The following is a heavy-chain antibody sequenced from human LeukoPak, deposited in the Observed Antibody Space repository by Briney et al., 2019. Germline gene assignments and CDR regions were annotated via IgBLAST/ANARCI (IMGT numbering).Heavy chain of an antibody. CDR1: GFTFSSYW. Sequence: QSGGSLRLSCAASGFTFSSYWMSWVRQAPGKGLEWVAFIRYDGSNKYYADSVKGRFTISRDNSKNTLYLQMNSLRAEDTAVYYCAKDSQYDFWSGYYWDWGQGTLVTVSS. D-gene: IGHD3-3*01. CDR2: IRYDGSNK. J-gene: IGHJ4*02. CDR3: AKDSQYDFWSGYYWD. V-gene: IGHV3-30*02.